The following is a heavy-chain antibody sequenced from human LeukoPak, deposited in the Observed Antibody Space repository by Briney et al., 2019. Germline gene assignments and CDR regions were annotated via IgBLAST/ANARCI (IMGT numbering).Heavy chain of an antibody. Sequence: GGSLRLSCAASGFTFSDYYMSWIRQAPGKGLEWVSYISSSGTTIYNADSVKGRFTISRDNAKNSLFLQMNSLRAEDTAVYYCAKGGYIAAARYWGQGTLVTVSS. V-gene: IGHV3-11*01. J-gene: IGHJ4*02. CDR3: AKGGYIAAARY. CDR1: GFTFSDYY. D-gene: IGHD6-13*01. CDR2: ISSSGTTI.